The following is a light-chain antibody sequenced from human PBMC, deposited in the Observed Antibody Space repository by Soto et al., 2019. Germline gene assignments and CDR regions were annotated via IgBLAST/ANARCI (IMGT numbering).Light chain of an antibody. CDR1: QGIGTY. CDR3: QQVNSYPQT. CDR2: AAF. Sequence: IQLTQSPSSLSASVGDRVTISCRASQGIGTYLAWYQQKPGKAPKLLIYAAFTLHSGVPARFSGSRSGTDFTLTISSLQPEDFATYYCQQVNSYPQTFGQGTRREIK. J-gene: IGKJ5*01. V-gene: IGKV1-9*01.